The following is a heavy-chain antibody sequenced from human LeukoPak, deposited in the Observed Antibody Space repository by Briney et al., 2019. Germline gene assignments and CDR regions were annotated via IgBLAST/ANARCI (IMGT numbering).Heavy chain of an antibody. CDR1: GFTFSDYY. CDR3: ARASSGQMVFDP. J-gene: IGHJ5*02. CDR2: ISSSSSYT. V-gene: IGHV3-11*06. Sequence: PGGSLRLSCAASGFTFSDYYMSWIRQAPGKGLEWVSYISSSSSYTNYADSVKGRFTISRDNAKNSLYLRMNSLRAEDTAVYYCARASSGQMVFDPWGQGTLVTVSS. D-gene: IGHD6-6*01.